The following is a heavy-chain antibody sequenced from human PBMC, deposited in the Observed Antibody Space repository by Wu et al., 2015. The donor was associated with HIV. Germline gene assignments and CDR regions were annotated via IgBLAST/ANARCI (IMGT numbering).Heavy chain of an antibody. CDR3: ATNPYGGYVGYDAFHV. J-gene: IGHJ3*01. V-gene: IGHV1-46*01. D-gene: IGHD5-12*01. CDR1: GNTFTNSF. CDR2: INPSTGNK. Sequence: QVHLVQSGAEVKKPGASVKVSCEASGNTFTNSFIHWVRQAPGQGLEWMGVINPSTGNKNYAQKFQARVIMTRDTSSSTVYMELSTLRSEDTAIYYCATNPYGGYVGYDAFHVWGHGTKVTVSA.